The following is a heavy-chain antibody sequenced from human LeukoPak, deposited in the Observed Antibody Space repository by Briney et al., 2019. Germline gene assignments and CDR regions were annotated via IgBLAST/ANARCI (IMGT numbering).Heavy chain of an antibody. D-gene: IGHD5-12*01. CDR2: FDPEDGET. V-gene: IGHV1-24*01. CDR3: ATAPGTLRFFDY. Sequence: ASVKISCQVSGYTLTELSMHWVRQAPGKGLQWMGGFDPEDGETIYAQKFQGRVTMTEDTSTDTAYMELSSLRSEDTAVYYCATAPGTLRFFDYWGQGTLVTVSS. CDR1: GYTLTELS. J-gene: IGHJ4*02.